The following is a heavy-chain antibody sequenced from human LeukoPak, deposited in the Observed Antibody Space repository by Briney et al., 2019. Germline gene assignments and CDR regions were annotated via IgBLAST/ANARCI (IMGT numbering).Heavy chain of an antibody. Sequence: PGGSLRLSCAASGFTFSSSAMSWVRQAPGKGLEWVSSISGSGSGGSTYYADSVKGRFTISRDNSKNTLYLQMNSLRAEDTAVYYCAKEVYCGGDCYPFGYYYYMDVWGKGTTVTVSS. CDR2: ISGSGSGGST. CDR1: GFTFSSSA. CDR3: AKEVYCGGDCYPFGYYYYMDV. J-gene: IGHJ6*03. V-gene: IGHV3-23*01. D-gene: IGHD2-21*02.